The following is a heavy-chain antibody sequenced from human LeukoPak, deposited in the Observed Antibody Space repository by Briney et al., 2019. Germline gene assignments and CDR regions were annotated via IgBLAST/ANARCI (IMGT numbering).Heavy chain of an antibody. CDR1: GGSISSSGSY. V-gene: IGHV4-39*07. D-gene: IGHD3-22*01. J-gene: IGHJ4*02. CDR2: IYYSGST. CDR3: AREAGSSGYLVCDY. Sequence: SETLSLTCTVSGGSISSSGSYWGWIRQPPGKGLEWIGSIYYSGSTYYNPSLKSRVTISVDTSKNQFSLKLSSVTAADTAVYYCAREAGSSGYLVCDYWGQGTLVTVSS.